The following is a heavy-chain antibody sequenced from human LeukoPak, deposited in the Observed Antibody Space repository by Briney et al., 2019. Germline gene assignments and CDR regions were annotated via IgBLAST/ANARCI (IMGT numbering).Heavy chain of an antibody. Sequence: SVKVSCKASGGTFSSYAISWERQAPGQGLEWMGRIIPIFGTANYAQKFQGRVTITTDESTSTAYMELSSLRSEDTAVYYCARDPLRGSYYYDRSGYLSYQHWGQGTLVTVSS. V-gene: IGHV1-69*05. J-gene: IGHJ1*01. D-gene: IGHD3-22*01. CDR3: ARDPLRGSYYYDRSGYLSYQH. CDR1: GGTFSSYA. CDR2: IIPIFGTA.